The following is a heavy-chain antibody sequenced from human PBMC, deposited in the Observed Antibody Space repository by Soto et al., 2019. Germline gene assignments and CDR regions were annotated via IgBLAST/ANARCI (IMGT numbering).Heavy chain of an antibody. CDR3: ACIVSGGYSYGFDYYGMDV. CDR2: IYYSGST. CDR1: GGSISSSSYY. Sequence: SETLSLTCTVSGGSISSSSYYWGWIRQPPGKGLEWIGSIYYSGSTYYNPSLKSRVTISVDTSKNQFFLKLSSVTAADTAVYYCACIVSGGYSYGFDYYGMDVWGQGTTVT. J-gene: IGHJ6*02. D-gene: IGHD5-18*01. V-gene: IGHV4-39*01.